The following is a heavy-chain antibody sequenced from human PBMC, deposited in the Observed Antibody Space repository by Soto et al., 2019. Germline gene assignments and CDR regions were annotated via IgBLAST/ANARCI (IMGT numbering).Heavy chain of an antibody. CDR1: GFTFNTYS. CDR3: ARAGGTTVTGLWNFDS. D-gene: IGHD4-17*01. V-gene: IGHV3-33*01. CDR2: IWYDGTQK. J-gene: IGHJ4*02. Sequence: GGSLRLSCEASGFTFNTYSMHWVRQPPGKGLEWLAAIWYDGTQKYYADSVKGRFIISRDNSKKTLYLEMNSLRAEGTAVYYCARAGGTTVTGLWNFDSFGQGNLVTVSS.